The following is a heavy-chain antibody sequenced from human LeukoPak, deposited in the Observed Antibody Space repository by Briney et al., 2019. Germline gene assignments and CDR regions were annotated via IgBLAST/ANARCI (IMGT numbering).Heavy chain of an antibody. J-gene: IGHJ4*02. CDR2: IYHSGST. Sequence: SETLSLTCTVSGYSISSGYYGGWIRQPPGKGLEWIGSIYHSGSTYYNPSLKSRVTISVGTSKNQFSLKLSSVTAADTAVYYCARESQLLSNDYWGQGTLVTVSS. CDR3: ARESQLLSNDY. D-gene: IGHD2-2*01. V-gene: IGHV4-38-2*02. CDR1: GYSISSGYY.